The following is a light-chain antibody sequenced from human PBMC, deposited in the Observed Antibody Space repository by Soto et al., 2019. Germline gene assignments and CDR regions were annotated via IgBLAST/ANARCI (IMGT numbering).Light chain of an antibody. CDR2: KVS. CDR1: QSLVHSDGIAY. Sequence: DVVMTQSPLSLPVTLGQPASISCRSNQSLVHSDGIAYFSWFQQRPGRSPRRLIYKVSNRDSGVPARFSGSGSGTDFALKISRAEAEDVGVYYCMQGTHWPITFGQGTRLE. CDR3: MQGTHWPIT. V-gene: IGKV2-30*02. J-gene: IGKJ5*01.